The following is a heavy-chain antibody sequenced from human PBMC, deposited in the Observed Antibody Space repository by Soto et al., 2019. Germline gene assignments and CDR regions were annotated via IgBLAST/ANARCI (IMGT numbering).Heavy chain of an antibody. V-gene: IGHV2-26*01. CDR2: IFWTDER. D-gene: IGHD1-26*01. CDR3: ARALREGLPIYYFDS. CDR1: GFSLSKARMG. Sequence: QVTLKESGPVLVKPTETLTLTCTVSGFSLSKARMGVSWIRQPPGKALECLAHIFWTDERSYNTSLNSRLTISRDTSKSQVVLTMTNVDPVDTGTYFCARALREGLPIYYFDSWGQGTLGTFSS. J-gene: IGHJ4*02.